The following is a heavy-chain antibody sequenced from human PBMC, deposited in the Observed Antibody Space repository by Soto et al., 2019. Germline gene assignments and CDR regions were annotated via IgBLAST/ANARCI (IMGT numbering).Heavy chain of an antibody. J-gene: IGHJ6*02. Sequence: EVQLVESGGGLVQPGGSLRLSCEASGFTFRNYDMHWVRQGTGKGLEWVSGISAAGDPDYADSVEGRFTISRENAQNSFFLPMNSPRVGDSAVYYCARTDRDFYGLDVWGQGPTVIVSS. CDR2: ISAAGDP. D-gene: IGHD3-3*01. V-gene: IGHV3-13*05. CDR1: GFTFRNYD. CDR3: ARTDRDFYGLDV.